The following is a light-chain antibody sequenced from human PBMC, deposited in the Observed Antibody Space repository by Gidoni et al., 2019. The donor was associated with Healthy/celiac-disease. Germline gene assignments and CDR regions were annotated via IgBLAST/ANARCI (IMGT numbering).Light chain of an antibody. CDR1: QSISSY. CDR3: QQNYSTPRIT. CDR2: AAS. Sequence: DIQMTQSPSSLSASVGDRVTTTCRASQSISSYLNWYQQKPGNAPNLLMYAASSFQSGVPSRFSGGRSGANFTITISSRQPEDFAAYYCQQNYSTPRITFGQGTRLEIK. J-gene: IGKJ5*01. V-gene: IGKV1-39*01.